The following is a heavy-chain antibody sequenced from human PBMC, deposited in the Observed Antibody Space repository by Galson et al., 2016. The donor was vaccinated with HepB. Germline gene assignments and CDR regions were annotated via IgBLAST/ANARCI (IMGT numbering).Heavy chain of an antibody. CDR3: AKGGGSDSGNGGSSDV. CDR1: GFTFSSYA. CDR2: ISGSGGST. J-gene: IGHJ6*02. D-gene: IGHD3-16*01. V-gene: IGHV3-23*01. Sequence: SLRLSCAASGFTFSSYAMSWVRQAPGKGLEWVAGISGSGGSTYYADSVKGRITISRDNSKNTLYLQMNSLRVEDTAVYYCAKGGGSDSGNGGSSDVWGQGTTVTVSS.